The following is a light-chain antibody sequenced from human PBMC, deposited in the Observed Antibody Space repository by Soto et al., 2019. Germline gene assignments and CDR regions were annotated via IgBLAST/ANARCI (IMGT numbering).Light chain of an antibody. V-gene: IGKV1-5*03. CDR1: QSIRSW. J-gene: IGKJ4*01. Sequence: DIQMTQSPSTLSASVGDRVTITCRASQSIRSWLAWYQQKPGKAPKLLIYKASSLESGVPSRFSGRGSGTEFTLTISSLQPDDFATYYCQQYNSYSGLTFGGGTKVESK. CDR2: KAS. CDR3: QQYNSYSGLT.